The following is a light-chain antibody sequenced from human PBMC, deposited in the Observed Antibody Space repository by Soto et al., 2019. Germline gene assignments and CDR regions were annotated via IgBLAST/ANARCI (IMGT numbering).Light chain of an antibody. CDR1: SGHSSYA. J-gene: IGLJ2*01. Sequence: QSVLTQSPSASASLGASVKLTCTLSSGHSSYAIAWHQQQPEKGPRYVMKLNNDGSHSKGDGIPDRFSGSSSGAERHLTISSLQSEDEADYYCQTWGTAIVFGGGTKPTVL. CDR3: QTWGTAIV. V-gene: IGLV4-69*01. CDR2: LNNDGSH.